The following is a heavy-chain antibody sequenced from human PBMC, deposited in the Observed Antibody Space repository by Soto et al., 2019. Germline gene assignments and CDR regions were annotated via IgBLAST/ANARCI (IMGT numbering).Heavy chain of an antibody. CDR1: GGTFSSYA. V-gene: IGHV1-58*02. D-gene: IGHD1-26*01. J-gene: IGHJ3*02. CDR3: AAVPVGATDDAFDI. CDR2: IVVGSGNT. Sequence: SVKVSCKASGGTFSSYAISWVRQARGQRLEWIGWIVVGSGNTNYAQKFQERVTITRDMSTSTAYMELSSLRSEDTAVYYCAAVPVGATDDAFDIWGQGTMVTVSS.